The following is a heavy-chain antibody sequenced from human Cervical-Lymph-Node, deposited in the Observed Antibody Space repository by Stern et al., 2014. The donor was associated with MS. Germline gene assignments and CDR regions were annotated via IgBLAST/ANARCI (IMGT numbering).Heavy chain of an antibody. D-gene: IGHD3-3*01. CDR3: ARMMGSGYRHYFDY. J-gene: IGHJ4*02. Sequence: QVTLKESGPALVKPTQTLTLTCTFSGFSLVTSGVRVSWIRQPPGKALEWLARIDWNDKTFYNKSLMTRLTLSKDTSKNQVVLTMTNVDPVDTATYYCARMMGSGYRHYFDYWGQGTPVTVS. V-gene: IGHV2-70*04. CDR1: GFSLVTSGVR. CDR2: IDWNDKT.